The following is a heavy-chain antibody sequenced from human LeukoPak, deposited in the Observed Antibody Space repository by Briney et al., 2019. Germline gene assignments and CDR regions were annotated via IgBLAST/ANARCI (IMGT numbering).Heavy chain of an antibody. CDR3: ARRRDSGSLQHFDY. CDR1: GFTFSDYY. Sequence: AGGSLRLSCAASGFTFSDYYMSWIRQAPGKGLEWVSYISSSGSTIYYADSVKGRFTISRDNAKNSLYLQMNSLRAEDTAVYYCARRRDSGSLQHFDYWGQGTLVTVSS. D-gene: IGHD1-26*01. J-gene: IGHJ4*02. V-gene: IGHV3-11*01. CDR2: ISSSGSTI.